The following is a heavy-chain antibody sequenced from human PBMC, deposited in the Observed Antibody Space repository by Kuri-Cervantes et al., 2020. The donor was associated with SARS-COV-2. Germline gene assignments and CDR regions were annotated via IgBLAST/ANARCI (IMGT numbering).Heavy chain of an antibody. CDR3: ARGQRFLNDAFDI. CDR1: GFTFSSYD. J-gene: IGHJ3*02. Sequence: GESLKISCAACGFTFSSYDMHWVRQAPGKGLEWVAFIQYDGSNKFYGDSLKGRFTISRDNSKNTLYLQVNSLRAEDTAVYYCARGQRFLNDAFDIWGQGTMVTVSS. V-gene: IGHV3-30*02. CDR2: IQYDGSNK. D-gene: IGHD3-10*01.